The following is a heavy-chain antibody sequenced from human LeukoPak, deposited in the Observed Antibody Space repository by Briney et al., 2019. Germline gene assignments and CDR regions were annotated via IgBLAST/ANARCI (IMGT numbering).Heavy chain of an antibody. CDR2: ITGNGATT. CDR1: GFTFSSSA. J-gene: IGHJ4*02. Sequence: GGSLRLSCAASGFTFSSSAMSWVHQTPGKGLEWVSSITGNGATTYYPDSVKGRFTISRDNSKNTLSLQMNSLRAEDTAVYYCAKERRRVDTEMVRSYYFENWGQGTLVTVSS. CDR3: AKERRRVDTEMVRSYYFEN. V-gene: IGHV3-23*01. D-gene: IGHD5-18*01.